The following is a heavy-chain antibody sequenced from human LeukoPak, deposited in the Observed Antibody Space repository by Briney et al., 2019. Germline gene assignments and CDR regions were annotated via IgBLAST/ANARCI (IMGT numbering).Heavy chain of an antibody. Sequence: PSETLSLTCAVSGYSISSGYYWGWIRQPPGKGLEWIGSIYHSGSIYYNPSLKSRVTISVDTSKNQFSLKLSSVTAADTAVYYCARLSSSGAFDIWGQGTMVTVSS. CDR2: IYHSGSI. D-gene: IGHD6-6*01. CDR3: ARLSSSGAFDI. V-gene: IGHV4-38-2*01. CDR1: GYSISSGYY. J-gene: IGHJ3*02.